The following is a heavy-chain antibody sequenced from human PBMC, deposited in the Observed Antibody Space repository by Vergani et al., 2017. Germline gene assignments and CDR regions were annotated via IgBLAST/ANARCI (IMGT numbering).Heavy chain of an antibody. D-gene: IGHD2-2*01. Sequence: QVQLVQSGAEVKKPGASVKVSCKASGYTFTGYYMHWVRQAPGQGLEWMGGVNPNSGGKNYAKQFQARVTMTRDRSISTAYMELSRLRADDTAVYYCARDRKYCSSTSCYGNYYYYGMDVWGQGTTVTVSS. CDR3: ARDRKYCSSTSCYGNYYYYGMDV. CDR2: VNPNSGGK. CDR1: GYTFTGYY. V-gene: IGHV1-2*02. J-gene: IGHJ6*02.